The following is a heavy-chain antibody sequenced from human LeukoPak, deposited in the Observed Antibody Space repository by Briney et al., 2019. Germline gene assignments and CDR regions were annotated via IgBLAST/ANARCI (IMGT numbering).Heavy chain of an antibody. CDR2: TYYSGTT. J-gene: IGHJ6*03. CDR3: ARQISDYYYYYMDV. V-gene: IGHV4-39*01. D-gene: IGHD2-15*01. CDR1: GGSISSSNYY. Sequence: SETLSLTCTVSGGSISSSNYYWGWIRQPPGKGLEWIGTTYYSGTTYYNPSLESRVTIFEDTSKNQFSLMLTSVTAADTAVYYCARQISDYYYYYMDVWGKGTTVTVSS.